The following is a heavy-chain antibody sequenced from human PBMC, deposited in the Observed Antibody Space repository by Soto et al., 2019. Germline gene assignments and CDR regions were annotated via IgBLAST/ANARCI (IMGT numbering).Heavy chain of an antibody. D-gene: IGHD1-26*01. CDR1: GGTFSSYA. Sequence: ASVKVSCKASGGTFSSYAISWVRQAPGQGLEWMGGIIPIFGTANYAQKFQGRVTITADESTSTAYMGLSSLRSEDTAVYYCADGRSRNDAFDIWGQGTMVTVSS. CDR2: IIPIFGTA. CDR3: ADGRSRNDAFDI. J-gene: IGHJ3*02. V-gene: IGHV1-69*13.